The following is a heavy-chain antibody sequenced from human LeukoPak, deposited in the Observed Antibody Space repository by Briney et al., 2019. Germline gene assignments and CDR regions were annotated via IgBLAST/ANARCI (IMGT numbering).Heavy chain of an antibody. Sequence: SETLSLTCAVFGGSFSGYYWTWIRQSPGKGLEWIGQINDSGSANYNRSLKSRVTITIESSKNQFSLELSSVTAADSAMYYCATGKYDSSDYTGGWYYFDYWGQGTLVTVSS. CDR3: ATGKYDSSDYTGGWYYFDY. D-gene: IGHD3-22*01. V-gene: IGHV4-34*01. J-gene: IGHJ4*02. CDR2: INDSGSA. CDR1: GGSFSGYY.